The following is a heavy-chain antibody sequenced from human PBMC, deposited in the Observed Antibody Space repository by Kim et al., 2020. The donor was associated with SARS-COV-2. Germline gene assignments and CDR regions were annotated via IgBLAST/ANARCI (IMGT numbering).Heavy chain of an antibody. CDR2: INPNSGGT. Sequence: ASVKVSCKASGYTFTDYYIHWVRQAPGQGLEWMGWINPNSGGTNYAQKFQGRVTMTRDTSISTAYMELSRLRSDDTAVFYCARVRMLGSGYYESYHWGQGTLVTVSS. J-gene: IGHJ5*02. D-gene: IGHD3-3*01. CDR1: GYTFTDYY. CDR3: ARVRMLGSGYYESYH. V-gene: IGHV1-2*02.